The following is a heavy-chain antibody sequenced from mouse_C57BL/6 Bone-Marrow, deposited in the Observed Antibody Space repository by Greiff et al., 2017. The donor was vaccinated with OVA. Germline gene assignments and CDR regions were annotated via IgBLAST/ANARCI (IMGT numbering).Heavy chain of an antibody. CDR2: IDPSDSYT. D-gene: IGHD1-1*01. Sequence: QVQLQQPGAELVMPGASVKLSCKASGYTFTSYWMHWVKQRPGQGLEWIGAIDPSDSYTNYNQKFKGKSTLTVDKSSRTAYMQLSSLTAEDSAVYYCARERSLYYGSSYWYFDVWGTGTTVTVSS. V-gene: IGHV1-69*01. J-gene: IGHJ1*03. CDR1: GYTFTSYW. CDR3: ARERSLYYGSSYWYFDV.